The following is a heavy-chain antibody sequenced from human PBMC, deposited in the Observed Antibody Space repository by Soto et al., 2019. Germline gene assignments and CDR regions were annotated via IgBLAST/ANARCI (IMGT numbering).Heavy chain of an antibody. V-gene: IGHV1-46*01. CDR3: ARGTSSGWYPQ. D-gene: IGHD6-19*01. Sequence: QVQLVQSGAEVKKPGASVKVSCKASGFTFTSYYMHWVRQAPGQGLEWMGIINPTDGSTSYAQKFQGRVTVTRDTSTSTAYMELRSLRSDDTAVYYCARGTSSGWYPQWGQGTLVTVSS. CDR1: GFTFTSYY. J-gene: IGHJ4*02. CDR2: INPTDGST.